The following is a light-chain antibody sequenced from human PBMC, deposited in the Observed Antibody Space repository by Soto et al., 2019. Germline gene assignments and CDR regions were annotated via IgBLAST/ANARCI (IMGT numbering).Light chain of an antibody. Sequence: DIQMTQSPSSLSASVGDRVTITCRASQGINTYLAWYQQKPGKVPKLLIYAASTLQSGVPSRFSGSGSGTDFTLTISSLQPEDVATYYCQKYDSVPLTFGGGTKVEIK. CDR3: QKYDSVPLT. J-gene: IGKJ4*01. CDR1: QGINTY. CDR2: AAS. V-gene: IGKV1-27*01.